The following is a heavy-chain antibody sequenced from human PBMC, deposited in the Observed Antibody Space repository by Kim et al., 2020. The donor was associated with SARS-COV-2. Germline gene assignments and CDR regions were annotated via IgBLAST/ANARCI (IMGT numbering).Heavy chain of an antibody. Sequence: ASVKVSCKASGYTFTTYAMTWVRQAPGQGLEWMGWINTNTGNPTYAQAFTVRFVFSLDTSVFTAYLQISSLKAEDTAVYYCARKSGSGSWYLVHWGQGTLVTVSS. J-gene: IGHJ4*02. CDR1: GYTFTTYA. V-gene: IGHV7-4-1*02. CDR3: ARKSGSGSWYLVH. D-gene: IGHD3-10*01. CDR2: INTNTGNP.